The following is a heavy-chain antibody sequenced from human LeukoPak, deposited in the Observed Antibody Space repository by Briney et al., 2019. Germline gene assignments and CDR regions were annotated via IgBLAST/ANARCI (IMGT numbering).Heavy chain of an antibody. CDR2: ISSSSSYI. J-gene: IGHJ4*02. CDR3: ARESTVAGGISYFDY. CDR1: GFTFSSYS. D-gene: IGHD4-23*01. V-gene: IGHV3-21*01. Sequence: GSLRLSCAASGFTFSSYSMNWVRQAPGKGLEWVSSISSSSSYIYYADSVKGRFTISRDNAKNSLYLQMNSLRAEDTAVYYCARESTVAGGISYFDYWGQGTLVTASS.